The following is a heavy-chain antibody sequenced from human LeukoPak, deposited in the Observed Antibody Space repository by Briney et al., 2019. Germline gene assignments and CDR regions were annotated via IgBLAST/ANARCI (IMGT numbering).Heavy chain of an antibody. CDR2: INPNSGGT. D-gene: IGHD4-17*01. CDR3: ARDGGNYGDYELRAKDAFDI. J-gene: IGHJ3*02. CDR1: GYTFTGYY. V-gene: IGHV1-2*02. Sequence: ASVKVSCKASGYTFTGYYMHWVRQAPGQGLEWMGWINPNSGGTNYAQKFQGRVTITADKSTSTAYMELSSLRSEDTAVYYCARDGGNYGDYELRAKDAFDIWGQGTMVTVSS.